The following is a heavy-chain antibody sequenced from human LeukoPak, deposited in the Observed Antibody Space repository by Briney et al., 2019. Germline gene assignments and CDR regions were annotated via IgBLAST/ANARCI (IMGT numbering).Heavy chain of an antibody. V-gene: IGHV1-69*04. CDR2: IIPILGIA. CDR1: GGTFSSYA. J-gene: IGHJ3*02. Sequence: GSSVKVSCKASGGTFSSYAISWVRQAPGQGLKWMGRIIPILGIANHAQKFQGRVTITADKSTSTAYMELSSLRSEDTAVYYCARSPTDYGDYVAFDIWGQGTMVTVSS. CDR3: ARSPTDYGDYVAFDI. D-gene: IGHD4-17*01.